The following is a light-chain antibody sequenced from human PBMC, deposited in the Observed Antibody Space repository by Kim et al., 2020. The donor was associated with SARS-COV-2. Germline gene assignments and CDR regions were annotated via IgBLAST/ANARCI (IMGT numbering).Light chain of an antibody. CDR2: GAS. CDR3: QQYGSSLYT. J-gene: IGKJ2*01. V-gene: IGKV3-20*01. CDR1: QSVSSSY. Sequence: LTPRERATPSCRASQSVSSSYLAWYQQTPGQAPRLLIYGASSRATGIPDRFSGSGSGTDFTLTISRLEPEDFAVYYCQQYGSSLYTFGQGTKLEIK.